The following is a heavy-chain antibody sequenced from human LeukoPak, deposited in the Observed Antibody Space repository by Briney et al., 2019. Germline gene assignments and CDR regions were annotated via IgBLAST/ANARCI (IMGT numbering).Heavy chain of an antibody. J-gene: IGHJ6*02. V-gene: IGHV3-9*01. CDR3: AKDLGGPDIALLYGMDV. D-gene: IGHD5-12*01. Sequence: GGSLRLSCAASGFTFYDYGMHWVRQPPGKGLEWVSGITLNGDNIGYADSVKGRFTISRDNAKNSLHLQMNSLRPEDTALYYCAKDLGGPDIALLYGMDVWGQGTTVTVS. CDR1: GFTFYDYG. CDR2: ITLNGDNI.